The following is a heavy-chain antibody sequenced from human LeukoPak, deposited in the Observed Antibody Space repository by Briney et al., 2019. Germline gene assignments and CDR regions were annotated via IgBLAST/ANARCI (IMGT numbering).Heavy chain of an antibody. Sequence: GASVKVSCKASGYTFTSYAMNWVRQAPGQGLEWMGWISTNTGNPTYAQGFTGRFVFSLDTSVSTAYLQISSLKSEDTAVYCCARDPIPAAMFNWFDPWGQGTLVTVSS. J-gene: IGHJ5*02. CDR3: ARDPIPAAMFNWFDP. V-gene: IGHV7-4-1*02. CDR2: ISTNTGNP. CDR1: GYTFTSYA. D-gene: IGHD2-2*01.